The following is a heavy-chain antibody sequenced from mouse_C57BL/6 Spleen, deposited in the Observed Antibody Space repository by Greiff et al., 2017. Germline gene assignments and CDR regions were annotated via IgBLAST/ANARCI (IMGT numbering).Heavy chain of an antibody. D-gene: IGHD1-1*01. CDR1: GYTFTSYW. V-gene: IGHV1-64*01. Sequence: QVQLQQPGAELVKPGASVKLSCKASGYTFTSYWMHWVKQRPGQGLEWIGMIHPNSGSTNYNEQFQSKATLTVDKSSSTAYMQLSSLTSEDSGGYYGERSGNTVVATGYFDYWGQGTTRTVAS. J-gene: IGHJ2*01. CDR2: IHPNSGST. CDR3: ERSGNTVVATGYFDY.